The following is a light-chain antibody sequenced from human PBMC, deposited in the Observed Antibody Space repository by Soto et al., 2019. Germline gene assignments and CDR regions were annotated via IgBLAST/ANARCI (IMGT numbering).Light chain of an antibody. V-gene: IGKV3-15*01. CDR2: GAS. Sequence: EIVMTQSPDTLSVSPGERAPLSCRASQSVSSNLAWYQQKPGQAPRLLIYGASTRATGIPARFSGSGSGTEFTLTISSLQSEDFAVYYCQQYNNWWTFGQGTKVDIK. CDR1: QSVSSN. CDR3: QQYNNWWT. J-gene: IGKJ1*01.